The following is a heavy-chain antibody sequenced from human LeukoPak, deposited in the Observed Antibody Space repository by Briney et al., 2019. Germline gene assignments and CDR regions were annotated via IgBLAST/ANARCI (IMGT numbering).Heavy chain of an antibody. Sequence: GGSLRLSCAASGFTVSSNYMSWVRQAPGKGLEWVSAISASGGTTFYADSVKGRFTISRDNIKNTLYLQMHSLGAEDTAIYYCAKEPREYCSRTSCPNWLDPWGLGTLVTVSS. J-gene: IGHJ5*02. CDR1: GFTVSSNY. D-gene: IGHD2-2*01. CDR2: ISASGGTT. CDR3: AKEPREYCSRTSCPNWLDP. V-gene: IGHV3-23*01.